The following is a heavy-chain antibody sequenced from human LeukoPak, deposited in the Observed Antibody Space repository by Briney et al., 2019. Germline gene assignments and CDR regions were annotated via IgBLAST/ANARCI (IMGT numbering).Heavy chain of an antibody. J-gene: IGHJ4*02. D-gene: IGHD6-19*01. CDR2: IYSDGTT. V-gene: IGHV3-66*01. CDR3: ARAPGYSSGWPYYFDY. Sequence: GGSLRLSCAASGFTVSSNYMSWVRQAPGKGLEWVSVIYSDGTTYYADSVKGRFTISRDISKNTLYLQMNSLRAEDTAVYFCARAPGYSSGWPYYFDYWGQGTLVTVSS. CDR1: GFTVSSNY.